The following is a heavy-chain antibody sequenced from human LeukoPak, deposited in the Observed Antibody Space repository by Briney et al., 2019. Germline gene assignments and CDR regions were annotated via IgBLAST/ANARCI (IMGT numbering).Heavy chain of an antibody. CDR3: AKGRDYHGSGSYYSCDY. J-gene: IGHJ4*02. V-gene: IGHV3-23*01. CDR1: GFTFSSYA. CDR2: ISGSGGST. D-gene: IGHD3-10*01. Sequence: GGSLRLSCAASGFTFSSYAMSWVRQAPGKGLEWVSAISGSGGSTYYADSVKGRFTISRDNSKNTLYLQMNSLRAEDTAVYYCAKGRDYHGSGSYYSCDYWGQGTLVTVSS.